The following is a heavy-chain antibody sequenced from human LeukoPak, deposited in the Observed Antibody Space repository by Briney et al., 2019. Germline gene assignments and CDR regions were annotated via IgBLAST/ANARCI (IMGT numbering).Heavy chain of an antibody. CDR1: GGSISSSSYY. CDR3: ASTLWFGEYPRPQAFDI. D-gene: IGHD3-10*01. V-gene: IGHV4-39*07. CDR2: IYYSGST. J-gene: IGHJ3*02. Sequence: SETLSLTCTVSGGSISSSSYYWGWIRQPPGKGLEWIGSIYYSGSTYYNPSLKSRVTISVDTSKNQFSLKLSSVTAADTAVYYCASTLWFGEYPRPQAFDIWGQGTMVTVSS.